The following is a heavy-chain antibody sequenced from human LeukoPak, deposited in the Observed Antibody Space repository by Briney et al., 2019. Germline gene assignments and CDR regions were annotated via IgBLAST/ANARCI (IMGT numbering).Heavy chain of an antibody. Sequence: PSETLSLTCTVSGGSINSDDYYWSWIRQPPGKGLEWIGYIYYSGSTYYNPSLKSRVTISVDTSKNQFSLKLSSVTAADTAVYYCARGKFKVRRFDPWGQGTLVTVSS. D-gene: IGHD3-10*01. CDR2: IYYSGST. CDR3: ARGKFKVRRFDP. V-gene: IGHV4-30-4*01. J-gene: IGHJ5*02. CDR1: GGSINSDDYY.